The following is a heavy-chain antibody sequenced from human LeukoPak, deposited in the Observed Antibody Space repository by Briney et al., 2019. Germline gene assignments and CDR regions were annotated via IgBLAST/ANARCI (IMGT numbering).Heavy chain of an antibody. D-gene: IGHD2/OR15-2a*01. CDR2: INHSGST. CDR1: GGSFSGYY. V-gene: IGHV4-34*01. Sequence: SETLSLTCAVYGGSFSGYYWSWIRQPPGKGLEWIGEINHSGSTNYNPSLKSRVTISVDTSKNQFSLKLSSVTAADTAVYYCARHDHTYLRRALYDYWGQGTLVTVSS. CDR3: ARHDHTYLRRALYDY. J-gene: IGHJ4*02.